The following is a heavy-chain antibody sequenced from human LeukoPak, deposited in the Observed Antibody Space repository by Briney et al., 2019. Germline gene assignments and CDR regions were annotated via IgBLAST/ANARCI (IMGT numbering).Heavy chain of an antibody. D-gene: IGHD3-22*01. CDR2: IYCNDDK. J-gene: IGHJ4*02. CDR3: AHALPVNYYDSSGHWYYFDY. V-gene: IGHV2-5*01. CDR1: GFSLSTSGVG. Sequence: SGPTLVNPTQTLTLTCTFSGFSLSTSGVGVGWIRQPPGKALEWLALIYCNDDKRYSPSLKSRLTTTKDTSKNQVVLTMTNMDPVDTATYYCAHALPVNYYDSSGHWYYFDYWGQGTLVTVSS.